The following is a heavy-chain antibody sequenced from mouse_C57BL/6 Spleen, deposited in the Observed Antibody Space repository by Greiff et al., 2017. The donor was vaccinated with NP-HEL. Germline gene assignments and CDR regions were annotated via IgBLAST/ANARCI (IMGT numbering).Heavy chain of an antibody. D-gene: IGHD1-1*01. J-gene: IGHJ1*03. CDR3: ARSPYYGTFYWYFDV. CDR2: IWSGGST. CDR1: GFSLTSYG. V-gene: IGHV2-2*01. Sequence: VQGVESGPGLVQPSQSLSITCTVSGFSLTSYGVHWVRQSPGKGLEWLGVIWSGGSTDYNAAFISRLSISKDNSKSQVFFKMNSLQADDTAIYYCARSPYYGTFYWYFDVWGTGTTVTVSS.